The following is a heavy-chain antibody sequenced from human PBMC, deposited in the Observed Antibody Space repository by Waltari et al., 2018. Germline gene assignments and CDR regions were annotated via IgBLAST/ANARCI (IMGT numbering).Heavy chain of an antibody. D-gene: IGHD2-21*02. Sequence: EVQLVESGGGLDQPGGSLRLSCSGSGFTFTNHWMSWVRQAPGKGPEWVASIKQDGSEKYYVDSMKGRFTISRDNAKNSLSLQMDSLRAEDTAVYFCARGVTTVEYWGQGTLVTVSS. J-gene: IGHJ4*02. CDR1: GFTFTNHW. V-gene: IGHV3-7*04. CDR3: ARGVTTVEY. CDR2: IKQDGSEK.